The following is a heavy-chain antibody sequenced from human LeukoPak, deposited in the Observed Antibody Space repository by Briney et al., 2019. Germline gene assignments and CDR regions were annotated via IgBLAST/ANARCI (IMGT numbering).Heavy chain of an antibody. CDR1: GFTFSSYG. CDR3: ASCPVDYGMDV. CDR2: IWYDGSNK. J-gene: IGHJ6*02. Sequence: PGGSLRLSCAASGFTFSSYGMHWFRQAPGKGLEWVAVIWYDGSNKYYADSVKGRFTISRDNSKNTLYLQMNSLRAEDTAVYYCASCPVDYGMDVWGQGTTVTVSS. V-gene: IGHV3-33*01.